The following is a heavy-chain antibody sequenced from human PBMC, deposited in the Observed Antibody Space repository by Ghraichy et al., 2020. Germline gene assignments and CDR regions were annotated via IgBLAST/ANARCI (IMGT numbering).Heavy chain of an antibody. Sequence: SETLSLTCTVSGGSISSSSYYWGWIRQPPGKRLEWIGSIYYSGSTYYNPSLKSRVTISVDTSKNQFSLKLSSVTAADTAVYYCARSRAGTKGAFDIWGQGTMVTVSS. CDR1: GGSISSSSYY. D-gene: IGHD6-19*01. J-gene: IGHJ3*02. CDR3: ARSRAGTKGAFDI. CDR2: IYYSGST. V-gene: IGHV4-39*01.